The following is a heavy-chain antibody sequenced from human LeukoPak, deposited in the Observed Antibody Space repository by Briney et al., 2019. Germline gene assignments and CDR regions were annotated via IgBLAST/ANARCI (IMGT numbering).Heavy chain of an antibody. D-gene: IGHD4-17*01. J-gene: IGHJ4*02. CDR3: ARVNYGDHTLLDY. CDR2: INHSGST. CDR1: GGSFSGYY. Sequence: PSETLSLTCAVYGGSFSGYYWSWIRQPPGKGLEWIGEINHSGSTNYNPSLKSRVTISVDTSKNQFSLKLSSVTAADTAVYYCARVNYGDHTLLDYWGQGTLVTASS. V-gene: IGHV4-34*01.